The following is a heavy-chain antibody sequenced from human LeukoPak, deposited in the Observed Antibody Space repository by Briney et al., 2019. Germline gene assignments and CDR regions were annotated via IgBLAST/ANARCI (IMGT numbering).Heavy chain of an antibody. CDR3: ARVTGYMIEDYFDS. CDR2: IILIFGTA. D-gene: IGHD3-22*01. CDR1: GGTFSSYA. J-gene: IGHJ4*02. V-gene: IGHV1-69*06. Sequence: SVKVSCKASGGTFSSYAISWVRQAPGQGLEWMGGIILIFGTANYAQKFQGRVTITADKSTSTAYMELSSLRSEDTAVYYCARVTGYMIEDYFDSWGQGTLVTVSS.